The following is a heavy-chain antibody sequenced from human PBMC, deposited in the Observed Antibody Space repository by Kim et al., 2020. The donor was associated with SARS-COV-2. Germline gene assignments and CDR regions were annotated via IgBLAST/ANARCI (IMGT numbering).Heavy chain of an antibody. CDR1: GFTVSSNF. D-gene: IGHD3-22*01. Sequence: GGSLRLSCAVSGFTVSSNFMSWVRQAPGKGLEWVSVISSGGSTNYADSVKGRFTISRDNSKNTLFLQMNSLRAEDTAVYYCARETKTYFYDSSGYFDPWG. CDR2: ISSGGST. J-gene: IGHJ5*02. V-gene: IGHV3-66*01. CDR3: ARETKTYFYDSSGYFDP.